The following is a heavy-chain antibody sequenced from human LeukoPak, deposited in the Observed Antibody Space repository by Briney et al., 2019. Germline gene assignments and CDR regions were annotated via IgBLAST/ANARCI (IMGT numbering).Heavy chain of an antibody. D-gene: IGHD3-10*01. J-gene: IGHJ4*02. CDR1: GFTFSNYW. CDR3: AMHDYGSGSYYNRGKGGY. Sequence: GGSLRLSCAASGFTFSNYWMHWVRQAPGKGLEWVSYISSSGSTIYYADSVKGRFTISRDNAKNSLYLQMNSLRAEDTAVYYCAMHDYGSGSYYNRGKGGYWGQGTLVTVSS. CDR2: ISSSGSTI. V-gene: IGHV3-48*04.